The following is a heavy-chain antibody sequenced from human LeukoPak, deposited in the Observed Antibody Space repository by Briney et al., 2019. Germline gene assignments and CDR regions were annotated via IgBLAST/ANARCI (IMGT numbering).Heavy chain of an antibody. Sequence: SETLSLTCTVSGGSISSGYYWGWIRQPPGKGLEWIGSIYHSGSTYYNPSLKSRVTISVDTSKNQFSLKLSSVTAADTAVYYCARETYSSGWYGYWGQGTLVTVSS. CDR1: GGSISSGYY. CDR3: ARETYSSGWYGY. CDR2: IYHSGST. V-gene: IGHV4-38-2*02. J-gene: IGHJ4*02. D-gene: IGHD6-19*01.